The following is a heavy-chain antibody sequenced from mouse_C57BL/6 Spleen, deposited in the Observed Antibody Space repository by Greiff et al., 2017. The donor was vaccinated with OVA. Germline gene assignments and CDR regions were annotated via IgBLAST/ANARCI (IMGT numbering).Heavy chain of an antibody. CDR2: ISSGSSTI. J-gene: IGHJ3*01. D-gene: IGHD2-3*01. V-gene: IGHV5-17*01. CDR1: GFTFSDYG. Sequence: EVKLVESGGGLVKPGGSLKLSCAASGFTFSDYGMHWVRQAPEKGLEWVAYISSGSSTIYYADTVKGRFTISRDNAKNTLFLQMTSLRSEDTAMYYCARPGDGYYDYWFAYWGQGTLVTVSA. CDR3: ARPGDGYYDYWFAY.